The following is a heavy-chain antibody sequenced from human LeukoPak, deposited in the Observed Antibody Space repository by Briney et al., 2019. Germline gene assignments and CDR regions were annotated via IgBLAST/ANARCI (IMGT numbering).Heavy chain of an antibody. V-gene: IGHV5-51*01. CDR2: IHPGNSQT. J-gene: IGHJ4*02. D-gene: IGHD2/OR15-2a*01. Sequence: RGESLKISCKGSGYSFTSYWIGWVRQMPGKGLEWMGIIHPGNSQTKYSPSFQGQVTISADKSINTAYLQWSSLQASDTAMYYCAREYWGNLDYWGQGTLVTISS. CDR1: GYSFTSYW. CDR3: AREYWGNLDY.